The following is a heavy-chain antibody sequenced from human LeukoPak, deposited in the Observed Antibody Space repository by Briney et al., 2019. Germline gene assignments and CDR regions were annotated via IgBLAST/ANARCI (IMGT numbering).Heavy chain of an antibody. V-gene: IGHV3-53*05. D-gene: IGHD3-22*01. CDR1: GFTVSSNY. Sequence: GGSLRLSCAASGFTVSSNYMSWVRQAPGKGLEWVSVIYSGGSTYYADSVKGRFTISRDNSKNTLYLQMNSLRAEDTAVYYCARDHYYDSSGYYYAGDAFDIWGQGTMVTVSS. CDR3: ARDHYYDSSGYYYAGDAFDI. J-gene: IGHJ3*02. CDR2: IYSGGST.